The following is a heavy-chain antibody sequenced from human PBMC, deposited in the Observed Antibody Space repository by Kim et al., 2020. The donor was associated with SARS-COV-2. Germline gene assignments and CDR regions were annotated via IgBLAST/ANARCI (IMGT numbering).Heavy chain of an antibody. Sequence: GYADSVKGRVTISRDNAKNSLYLQMNSLRDEDTALYYCARDPTGSPGAFDVWGQGTMVTVSS. CDR3: ARDPTGSPGAFDV. V-gene: IGHV3-20*03. J-gene: IGHJ3*01.